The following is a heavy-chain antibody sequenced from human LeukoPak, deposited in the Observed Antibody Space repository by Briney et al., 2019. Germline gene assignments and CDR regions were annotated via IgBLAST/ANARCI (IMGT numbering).Heavy chain of an antibody. V-gene: IGHV3-74*01. CDR2: IDTDGSST. CDR1: EFTFSSYW. CDR3: VRERRTGTADRGMDV. J-gene: IGHJ6*03. Sequence: GGSLRLSCAASEFTFSSYWMHWVRQAPGKGLVWVSRIDTDGSSTSYADPAKGRFTISRDNAKNTLYLQMNSLRAEDTAVYYCVRERRTGTADRGMDVWGKGTTVTVSS. D-gene: IGHD1-14*01.